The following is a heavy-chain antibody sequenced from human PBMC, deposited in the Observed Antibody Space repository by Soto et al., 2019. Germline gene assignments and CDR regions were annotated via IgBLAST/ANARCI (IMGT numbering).Heavy chain of an antibody. J-gene: IGHJ4*02. V-gene: IGHV1-69*13. D-gene: IGHD3-22*01. CDR1: GGTFSSYA. Sequence: VASVKVSCKASGGTFSSYAISWVRQAPGQGLEWMGGIIPIFGTANYAQKFQGRVTITADESTSTAYMELSSLRSEDTAVYYCARAASHDSSGYYFGYWGQGTLVTVSS. CDR2: IIPIFGTA. CDR3: ARAASHDSSGYYFGY.